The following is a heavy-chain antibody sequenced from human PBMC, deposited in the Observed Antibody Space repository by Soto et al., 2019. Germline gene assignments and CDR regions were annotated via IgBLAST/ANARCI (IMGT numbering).Heavy chain of an antibody. CDR2: ISYDGSNK. D-gene: IGHD2-2*01. CDR1: GFTFSSYA. Sequence: GGSLRLSCAASGFTFSSYAMHWVRQAPGKGLEWVAVISYDGSNKYYADSGKGRFTISRDNSKNTLYLQMNSLRAEDTAVYYCARDGHEGSTSCWYGMDVWGQGTTVTVSS. V-gene: IGHV3-30-3*01. CDR3: ARDGHEGSTSCWYGMDV. J-gene: IGHJ6*02.